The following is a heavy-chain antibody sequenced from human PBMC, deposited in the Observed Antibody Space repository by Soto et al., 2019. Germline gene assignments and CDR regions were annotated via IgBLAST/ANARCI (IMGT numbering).Heavy chain of an antibody. V-gene: IGHV1-69*13. J-gene: IGHJ5*02. D-gene: IGHD3-10*01. CDR2: IIPIFGTA. CDR1: GGTFSSYT. CDR3: ARVRVTTDPPHWFDP. Sequence: SVKVSCKASGGTFSSYTISWVRQAPGQGLEWMGGIIPIFGTANYAQKFQGRVTITADESTSTAYMELRSLRSDDTAVYYCARVRVTTDPPHWFDPWGQGTLVTVSS.